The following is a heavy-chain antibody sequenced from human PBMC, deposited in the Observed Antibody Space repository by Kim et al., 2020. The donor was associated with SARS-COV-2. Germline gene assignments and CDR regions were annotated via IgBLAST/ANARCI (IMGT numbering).Heavy chain of an antibody. Sequence: GGSLRLSCAASGFTFSSYSMNWVRQAPGKGLEWVSSISSSSSYIYYADSVKGRFTISRDNAKNSLYLQMNSLRAEDTAVYYCARDRSEMATTFDYWGQGTLVTVSS. J-gene: IGHJ4*02. CDR2: ISSSSSYI. CDR1: GFTFSSYS. CDR3: ARDRSEMATTFDY. D-gene: IGHD5-12*01. V-gene: IGHV3-21*01.